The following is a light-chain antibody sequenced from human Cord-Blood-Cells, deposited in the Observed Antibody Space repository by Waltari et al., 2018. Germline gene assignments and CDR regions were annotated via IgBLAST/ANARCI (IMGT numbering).Light chain of an antibody. J-gene: IGLJ3*02. CDR3: AAWDDSLSGPWV. V-gene: IGLV1-47*01. CDR2: RNN. Sequence: QSVLTQPPSASGTPGQRVTISCSGSSSNLGSNYVYWYQQLPGTAPKRLIYRNNQRPSGVPDRFSGSKSGTSASLAISGLRSEDEADYYCAAWDDSLSGPWVFGGGTKLTVL. CDR1: SSNLGSNY.